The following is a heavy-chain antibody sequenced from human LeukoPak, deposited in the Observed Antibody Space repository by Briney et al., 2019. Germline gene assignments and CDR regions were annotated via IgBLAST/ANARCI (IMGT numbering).Heavy chain of an antibody. CDR2: IYHSGST. CDR3: ARWVSSSWYRGAFDY. Sequence: PSGTLSLTCAVSGGSISSSNWWSWVRQPPGKGLEWIGEIYHSGSTNYNPSLKSRVTISVDKSKNQFSLKLSSVTAADTAVYYCARWVSSSWYRGAFDYWGQGTLVTVSS. J-gene: IGHJ4*02. V-gene: IGHV4-4*02. D-gene: IGHD6-13*01. CDR1: GGSISSSNW.